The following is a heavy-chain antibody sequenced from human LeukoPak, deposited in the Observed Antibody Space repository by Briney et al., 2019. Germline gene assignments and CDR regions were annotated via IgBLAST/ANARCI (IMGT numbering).Heavy chain of an antibody. CDR1: GFTFSTSV. CDR3: AAELKVGDVYLDP. D-gene: IGHD3-3*01. Sequence: GASVKVSCKASGFTFSTSVMHWVRQTRGQGREWIGWIVVGSGSTNYAQKFQGRVTLTRDMSTSTAYMEVSSLTSEDTATYYCAAELKVGDVYLDPWGQGTLVTVSS. J-gene: IGHJ5*02. CDR2: IVVGSGST. V-gene: IGHV1-58*02.